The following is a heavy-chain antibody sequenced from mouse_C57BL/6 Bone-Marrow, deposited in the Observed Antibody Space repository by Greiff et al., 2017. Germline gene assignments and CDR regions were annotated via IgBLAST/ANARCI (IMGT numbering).Heavy chain of an antibody. CDR2: IDPETGGT. V-gene: IGHV1-15*01. Sequence: VKLQQSGAELVRPGASVTLSCKASGYTFTDYEMHWVKQTPVNGLEWIGAIDPETGGTAYNQKFKGKAILTADKSSSTAYLELRSLTSEDSAVYYCTRGGYWYFDVWGTGTTVTVSS. CDR1: GYTFTDYE. J-gene: IGHJ1*03. CDR3: TRGGYWYFDV.